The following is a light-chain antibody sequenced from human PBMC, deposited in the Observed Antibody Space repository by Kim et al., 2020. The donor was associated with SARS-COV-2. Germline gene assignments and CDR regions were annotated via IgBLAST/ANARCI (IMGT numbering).Light chain of an antibody. Sequence: DIQMTQSPSSLSASVGDRVTITCRASQSISSYLNWYQQKPGKAPKLLIYAASSLQSGVPSRFSGSGSGTEFTLTISSLQPEDFATYYCQQSYSTLYTVGQGTKLE. V-gene: IGKV1-39*01. CDR2: AAS. CDR1: QSISSY. J-gene: IGKJ2*01. CDR3: QQSYSTLYT.